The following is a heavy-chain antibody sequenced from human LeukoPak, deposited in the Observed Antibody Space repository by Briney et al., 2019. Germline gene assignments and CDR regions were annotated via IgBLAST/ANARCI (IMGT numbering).Heavy chain of an antibody. CDR2: ITQSVNT. D-gene: IGHD1-26*01. J-gene: IGHJ4*02. CDR3: ARQGGSYYAIDD. Sequence: SETLSLTCGVYGGSLSDYSWSWIRQPPGKGLEFIGEITQSVNTNYNPSLKSRVTTSVDMSKNQVFLRLSSVTAADTAVYYCARQGGSYYAIDDWGQGTLVTVSS. CDR1: GGSLSDYS. V-gene: IGHV4-34*01.